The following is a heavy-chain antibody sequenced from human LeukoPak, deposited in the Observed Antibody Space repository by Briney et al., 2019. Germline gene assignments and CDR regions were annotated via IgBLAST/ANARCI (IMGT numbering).Heavy chain of an antibody. V-gene: IGHV3-23*01. CDR2: ISGSGGDT. Sequence: PGGSLRLSCVTSGFRFSSYAMSWVRLAPRKGLEWVSLISGSGGDTNYADSVKGRFTISRDNAKNMLYVQMNSLRAEDTAVYYCVRDKDGYNFWGQGTLVSVSS. CDR3: VRDKDGYNF. CDR1: GFRFSSYA. J-gene: IGHJ4*02. D-gene: IGHD5-24*01.